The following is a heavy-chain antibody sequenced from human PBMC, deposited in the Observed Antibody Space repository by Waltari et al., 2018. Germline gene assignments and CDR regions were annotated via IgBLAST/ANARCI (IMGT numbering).Heavy chain of an antibody. D-gene: IGHD1-7*01. CDR3: ARLVWSITGTTGAFDI. V-gene: IGHV1-69*12. J-gene: IGHJ3*02. CDR2: IIPIFGTA. Sequence: QVQLVQSGAEVKKPGSSVKVSCKASGGTFSSYAISWLRQAPGQGLEWRGGIIPIFGTANYAQKFQGRVTITADESTSTAYMELSSLRSEDTAVYYCARLVWSITGTTGAFDIWGQGTMVTVSS. CDR1: GGTFSSYA.